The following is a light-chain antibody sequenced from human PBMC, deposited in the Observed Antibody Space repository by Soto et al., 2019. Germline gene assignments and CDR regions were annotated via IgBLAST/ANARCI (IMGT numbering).Light chain of an antibody. CDR2: DVN. Sequence: QSALTQPRSVSGSPGQSVTISCTGAGSDVSGYNFLSWYQQYPGKAPKVIIYDVNKRPSGVPDRFSGSKSDSSASLVVTGLQAEDEADYYCQSYDIRVSAWVFGGGTKLTVL. CDR1: GSDVSGYNF. CDR3: QSYDIRVSAWV. V-gene: IGLV2-11*01. J-gene: IGLJ3*02.